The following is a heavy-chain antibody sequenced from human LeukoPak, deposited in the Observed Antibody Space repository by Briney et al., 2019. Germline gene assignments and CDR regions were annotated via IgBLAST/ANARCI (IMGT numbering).Heavy chain of an antibody. J-gene: IGHJ4*02. CDR3: ARAGGDISSSQDLDY. Sequence: SETLSLTCTVSGASISSHYWSWIRQPPGKGLEWIGYISYSGSTNYNPSLKSRVTISVDTSKNQFSLKMSSVTAADTAVYYCARAGGDISSSQDLDYWGQGTPVTVSS. CDR2: ISYSGST. CDR1: GASISSHY. V-gene: IGHV4-59*11. D-gene: IGHD6-6*01.